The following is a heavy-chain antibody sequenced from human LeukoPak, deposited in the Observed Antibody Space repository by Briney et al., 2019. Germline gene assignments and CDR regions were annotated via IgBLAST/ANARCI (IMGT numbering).Heavy chain of an antibody. D-gene: IGHD3-3*01. Sequence: GGSLRLSCAASGFTFSTYAIHWVRQAPGKGLEWVAVTSYHESNKYYADSVKGRFTISRDNSKNTLYLQMNSLRAEDTAVYFCARDYDFWSGFFDFWGQGTLVTVSS. CDR2: TSYHESNK. CDR1: GFTFSTYA. J-gene: IGHJ4*02. V-gene: IGHV3-30*03. CDR3: ARDYDFWSGFFDF.